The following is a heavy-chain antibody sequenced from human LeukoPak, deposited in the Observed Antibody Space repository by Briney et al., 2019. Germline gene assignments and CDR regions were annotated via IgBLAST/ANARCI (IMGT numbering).Heavy chain of an antibody. J-gene: IGHJ4*02. CDR3: ARGTLGGRYFDWLFTQFDY. Sequence: SGGSLRLSCAASGFTFSSYAMHWVRQAPGKGLEWVAVISYDGSNKYYADSVKGRFTISRDNSKNTLYLQMNSLRAEDTAVSYCARGTLGGRYFDWLFTQFDYWGQGTLVTVSS. D-gene: IGHD3-9*01. CDR2: ISYDGSNK. CDR1: GFTFSSYA. V-gene: IGHV3-30-3*01.